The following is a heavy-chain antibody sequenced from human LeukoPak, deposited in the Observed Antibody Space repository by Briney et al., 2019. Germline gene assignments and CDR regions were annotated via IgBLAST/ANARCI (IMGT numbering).Heavy chain of an antibody. CDR2: ISGSGGST. J-gene: IGHJ4*02. D-gene: IGHD3-3*01. CDR3: AKGLSYDFWSGYPAFDY. CDR1: GFTFSSYA. Sequence: GGSLRLSCAASGFTFSSYAMSWVRQAPGKGLEWVSAISGSGGSTYYADSVKGRFTISRDNSKNTLYLQMNSLRAEDTAVYYCAKGLSYDFWSGYPAFDYWGQGTLVTVSS. V-gene: IGHV3-23*01.